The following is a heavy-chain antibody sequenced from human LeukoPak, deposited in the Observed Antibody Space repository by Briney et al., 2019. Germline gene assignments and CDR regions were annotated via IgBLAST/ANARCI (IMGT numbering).Heavy chain of an antibody. CDR2: IIPIFGTA. J-gene: IGHJ5*02. Sequence: GASVKVSCKASGGTFSSYAISWVRQAPGQGLEWMGGIIPIFGTANYAQKFQGRVTITADESTSTAYMELSSLRPEDTAVYYCARTPYDSSGYYYYRWFDPWGQGTLVTVSS. CDR3: ARTPYDSSGYYYYRWFDP. CDR1: GGTFSSYA. D-gene: IGHD3-22*01. V-gene: IGHV1-69*01.